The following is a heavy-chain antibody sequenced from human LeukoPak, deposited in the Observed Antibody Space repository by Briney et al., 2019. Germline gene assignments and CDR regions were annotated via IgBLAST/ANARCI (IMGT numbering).Heavy chain of an antibody. Sequence: GRSLRLSCAASGFTFSSYGMHWVRQAPGKGLEWVAVIRYDGSNKYYADSVKGRFTISRDNSKNTLYLQMNSLRAEDTAVYYCARDSEITMIVAENAFDIWGQGTMVTVSS. CDR3: ARDSEITMIVAENAFDI. J-gene: IGHJ3*02. CDR1: GFTFSSYG. V-gene: IGHV3-33*01. D-gene: IGHD3-22*01. CDR2: IRYDGSNK.